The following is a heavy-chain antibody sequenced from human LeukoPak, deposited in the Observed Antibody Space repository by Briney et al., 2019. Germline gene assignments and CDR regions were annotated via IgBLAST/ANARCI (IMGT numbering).Heavy chain of an antibody. D-gene: IGHD2-21*01. J-gene: IGHJ4*02. CDR2: ISSIGGTT. V-gene: IGHV3-64*01. CDR1: GFTFSTYA. CDR3: ARVGDNTAFDY. Sequence: PGGSLRLSCAASGFTFSTYALHWVRQVPRKGLEYVSAISSIGGTTYYANSVKGRFTISRDNSKNTLYLQMGSLKPEDTAVYYCARVGDNTAFDYWGQGTLVTVSS.